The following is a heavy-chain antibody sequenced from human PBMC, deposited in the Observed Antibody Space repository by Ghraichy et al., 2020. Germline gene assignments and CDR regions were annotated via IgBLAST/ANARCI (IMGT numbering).Heavy chain of an antibody. CDR3: ARVRPPRYYYYYYYMDV. D-gene: IGHD1-14*01. J-gene: IGHJ6*03. V-gene: IGHV1-8*01. CDR2: MNPNSGNT. CDR1: GYTFTSYD. Sequence: ASVKVSCKASGYTFTSYDINWVRQATGQGLEWMGWMNPNSGNTGYAQKFQGRVTMTRNTSISTAYMELSSLRSEDTAVYYCARVRPPRYYYYYYYMDVWGKGTTVTVSS.